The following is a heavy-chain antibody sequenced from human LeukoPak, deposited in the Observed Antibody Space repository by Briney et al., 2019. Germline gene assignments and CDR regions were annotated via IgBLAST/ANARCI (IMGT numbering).Heavy chain of an antibody. CDR2: ISGSGGST. J-gene: IGHJ4*02. Sequence: GGSLRLSCAASGFTFSSYAMSWVRQAPGKGLEWVSAISGSGGSTYYADSVKGRFTISRDNSKNTLYLQMNSLRAEDTAVYYCAKDPVYSSSWYVGRSAIDYWGQGTLVTVSS. CDR3: AKDPVYSSSWYVGRSAIDY. V-gene: IGHV3-23*01. D-gene: IGHD6-13*01. CDR1: GFTFSSYA.